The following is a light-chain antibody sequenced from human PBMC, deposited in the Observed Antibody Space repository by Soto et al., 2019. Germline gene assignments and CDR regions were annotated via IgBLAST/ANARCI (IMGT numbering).Light chain of an antibody. Sequence: DIQMTQSPSSLSASVGDRVTITCRASQSISSYLNWYQQKPGKAPKLLIYAASSLQSGVPSRSSGSGSGTDFTLTISSLHPEDFATYYCQQSYSTPWTFGQGTQVEIK. J-gene: IGKJ1*01. CDR3: QQSYSTPWT. CDR2: AAS. V-gene: IGKV1-39*01. CDR1: QSISSY.